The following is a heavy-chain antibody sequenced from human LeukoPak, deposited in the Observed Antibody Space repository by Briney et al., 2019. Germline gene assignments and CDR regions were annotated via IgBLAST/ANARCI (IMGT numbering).Heavy chain of an antibody. V-gene: IGHV3-20*04. Sequence: RPGGSLRLSCAASGFTFDDYGMSWVRQAPGKGLEWVSGINWNGGSTGYADSVKGRFTISRDNAKNSLYLQMNSLRAEDTTLYYCARDGTFGYYFDYWGQGTLVTVSS. CDR3: ARDGTFGYYFDY. D-gene: IGHD3-16*01. CDR2: INWNGGST. CDR1: GFTFDDYG. J-gene: IGHJ4*02.